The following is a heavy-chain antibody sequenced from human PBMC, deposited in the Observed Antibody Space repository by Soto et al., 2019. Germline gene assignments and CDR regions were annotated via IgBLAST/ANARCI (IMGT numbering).Heavy chain of an antibody. CDR2: VSHDGRNT. CDR3: AKGGRQWLVTSDFNY. V-gene: IGHV3-30*18. CDR1: GLNFSDYA. Sequence: PGGSLRLSCAASGLNFSDYAMHWVRQDQGKGLEWVAVVSHDGRNTHYADSVKGRFTISRDSSKNTVSLEMTSLRAEDTAVYYCAKGGRQWLVTSDFNYWGLGALVTVSS. J-gene: IGHJ4*02. D-gene: IGHD6-19*01.